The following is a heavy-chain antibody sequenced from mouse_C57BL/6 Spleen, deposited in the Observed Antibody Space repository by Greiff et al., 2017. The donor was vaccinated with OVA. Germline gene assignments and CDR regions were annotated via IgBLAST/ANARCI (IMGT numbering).Heavy chain of an antibody. V-gene: IGHV1-64*01. J-gene: IGHJ1*03. D-gene: IGHD1-1*01. Sequence: VQLQQPGAELVKPGASVKLSCKASGYTFTSYWMHWVKQRPGQGLEWIGMIHPNSGSTNYNEQFKSKATLTVDKYSSTAYMQRSSLTSDDAAVYYGARGDTTVVAHWYVDVWGTGTTVTVSS. CDR3: ARGDTTVVAHWYVDV. CDR2: IHPNSGST. CDR1: GYTFTSYW.